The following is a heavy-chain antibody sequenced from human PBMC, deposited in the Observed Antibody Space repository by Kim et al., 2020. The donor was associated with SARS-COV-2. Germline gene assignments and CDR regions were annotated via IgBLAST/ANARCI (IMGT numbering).Heavy chain of an antibody. J-gene: IGHJ4*02. CDR1: GGSIRSGGKF. Sequence: SETLSLTCSVSGGSIRSGGKFWTWIRQHPAKGLEWIGYISYSGNSHYSPSLRSRVSISLQTSEHQFSLELTSVTAADTAVYYCARGQPLYYWGQGILVTVYS. V-gene: IGHV4-31*03. D-gene: IGHD2-2*01. CDR2: ISYSGNS. CDR3: ARGQPLYY.